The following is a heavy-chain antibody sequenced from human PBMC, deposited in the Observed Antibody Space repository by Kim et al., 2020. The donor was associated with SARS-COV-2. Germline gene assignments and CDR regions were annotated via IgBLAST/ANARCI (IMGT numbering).Heavy chain of an antibody. V-gene: IGHV4-39*01. CDR2: IYYSGSS. J-gene: IGHJ6*02. D-gene: IGHD2-21*02. Sequence: SETLSLTCTVSGGSISSNNYYWGWNRQPPGKGLEWIGNIYYSGSSYYNPSLKSRVTISVDTSKNQFSLKLNSVTAADTAVCYCARQKMGLGVVTASESRYGMDVWGQGTTVTVSS. CDR1: GGSISSNNYY. CDR3: ARQKMGLGVVTASESRYGMDV.